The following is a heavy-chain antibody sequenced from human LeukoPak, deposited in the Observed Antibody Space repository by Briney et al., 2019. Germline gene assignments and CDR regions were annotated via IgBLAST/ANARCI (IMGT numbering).Heavy chain of an antibody. CDR1: GFTFSNAW. CDR3: TTETTVTESWISAVSWFDP. D-gene: IGHD4-17*01. CDR2: IKSKTDGGTT. J-gene: IGHJ5*02. V-gene: IGHV3-15*01. Sequence: PGGSLRLSCAASGFTFSNAWMSWVRQAPGKGLEWVGRIKSKTDGGTTDYAAPVKGRFTISRDDSKNALYLQMNSLKTEDTAVYYCTTETTVTESWISAVSWFDPWGQGTLVTVSS.